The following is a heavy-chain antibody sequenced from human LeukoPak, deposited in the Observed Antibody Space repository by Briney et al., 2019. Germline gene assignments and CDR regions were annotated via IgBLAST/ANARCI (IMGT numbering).Heavy chain of an antibody. CDR1: GGTSSSYA. J-gene: IGHJ3*02. Sequence: SVKVSCKASGGTSSSYAISWVRQAPGQGLEWMGGIIPIFGTANYAQKFQGRVTITADESTSTAYMELSSLRSEDTAVYYCARLYSSSSKNAFDIWGQGTMVTVSS. CDR2: IIPIFGTA. CDR3: ARLYSSSSKNAFDI. V-gene: IGHV1-69*13. D-gene: IGHD6-6*01.